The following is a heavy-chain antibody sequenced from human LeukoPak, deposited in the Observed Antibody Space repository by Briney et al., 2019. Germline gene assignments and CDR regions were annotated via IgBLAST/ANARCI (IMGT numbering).Heavy chain of an antibody. D-gene: IGHD2-2*01. CDR3: ARVGIVVVPAASY. Sequence: ASETLSRNCTVSGGSISSGDYYWSWIRQPPGRGLEWIGYIYYSGSTYYNPSLKSRVTISVDTSKNQFSLKLSSVTAADTAVYYCARVGIVVVPAASYWGQGTLVTVSS. CDR2: IYYSGST. V-gene: IGHV4-30-4*08. J-gene: IGHJ4*02. CDR1: GGSISSGDYY.